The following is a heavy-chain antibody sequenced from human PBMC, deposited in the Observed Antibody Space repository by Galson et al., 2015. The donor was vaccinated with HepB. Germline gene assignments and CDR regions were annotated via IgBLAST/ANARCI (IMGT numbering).Heavy chain of an antibody. V-gene: IGHV4-39*01. Sequence: LSLTCTVTGGSISSSSYYWGWLRQPPGKGLEWIGSFYYTGNTHYNPSLKSRVTISGDTSKNQFSLKLNSVTAADTAVYYCARHESESKTYAADNWGQGTLVTVSS. CDR1: GGSISSSSYY. CDR3: ARHESESKTYAADN. J-gene: IGHJ4*02. CDR2: FYYTGNT. D-gene: IGHD2-2*01.